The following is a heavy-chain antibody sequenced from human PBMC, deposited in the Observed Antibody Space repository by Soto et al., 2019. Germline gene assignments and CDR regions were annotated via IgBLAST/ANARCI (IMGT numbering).Heavy chain of an antibody. J-gene: IGHJ5*02. CDR3: ARDLSPPYCSSTSCYTGGFDP. D-gene: IGHD2-2*02. V-gene: IGHV3-53*01. CDR1: GFTVSSNY. CDR2: IYSGGST. Sequence: GSLRLSCAASGFTVSSNYMSWVRQAPGKGLEWVSVIYSGGSTYYADSVKGRFTISRDNSKNTLYLQMNSLRAEDTAVYYCARDLSPPYCSSTSCYTGGFDPWGQGTLVTVSS.